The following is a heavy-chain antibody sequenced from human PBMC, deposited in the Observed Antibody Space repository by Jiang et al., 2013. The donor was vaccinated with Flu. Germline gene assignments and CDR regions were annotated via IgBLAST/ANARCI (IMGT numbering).Heavy chain of an antibody. Sequence: GSGLVKPSETLSLTCTVSGGSVSPYYWSWIRQPPGKGLEWIAYIYYSGSTNYNPSLKSRVTISIDTSRNQFSLKVSSVTAADTAVYYCARLNRMIAIQNYYYHSLDVWGQGTTVTV. D-gene: IGHD2-21*01. CDR1: GGSVSPYY. CDR2: IYYSGST. J-gene: IGHJ6*02. CDR3: ARLNRMIAIQNYYYHSLDV. V-gene: IGHV4-59*08.